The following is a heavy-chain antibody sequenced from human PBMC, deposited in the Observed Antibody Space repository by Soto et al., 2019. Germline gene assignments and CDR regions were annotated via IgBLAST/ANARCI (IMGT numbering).Heavy chain of an antibody. Sequence: SXKVSFKASGYSXSSYDIHLVRQATGQGLEWMGWMNPNSCNTGQPQRFQGRVTMTSNTSISTAYMELRNLYSDDTAVYYCARSRTTVVDYWGQGTQVPVSS. V-gene: IGHV1-8*01. J-gene: IGHJ4*02. CDR3: ARSRTTVVDY. CDR1: GYSXSSYD. CDR2: MNPNSCNT. D-gene: IGHD4-17*01.